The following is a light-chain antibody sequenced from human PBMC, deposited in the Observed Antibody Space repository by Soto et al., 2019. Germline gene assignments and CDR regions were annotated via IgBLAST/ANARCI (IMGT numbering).Light chain of an antibody. CDR1: QSISSY. V-gene: IGKV1-39*01. CDR2: AAS. J-gene: IGKJ3*01. CDR3: QQYGTSPFT. Sequence: DIQMTQSPSSLSASVGDRVTITCRASQSISSYLHWYQQKPGKAPKLLIYAASNLQSGVPSRFSASGSGTDFTLTISRLEPEDFAVFFCQQYGTSPFTFGPGTTVDI.